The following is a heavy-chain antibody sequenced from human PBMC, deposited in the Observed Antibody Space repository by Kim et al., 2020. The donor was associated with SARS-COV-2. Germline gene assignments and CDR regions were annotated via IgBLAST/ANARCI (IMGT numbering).Heavy chain of an antibody. D-gene: IGHD4-17*01. CDR1: GGSFSGYY. Sequence: SETLSLTCAVYGGSFSGYYWSWIRQPPGKGLEWIGEINHSGSTNYNPSLKSRVTISVDTSKNQFSLKLSSVTAADTAVYYCARGSLRYYGDASNWFDPWGQGTLVTVSS. CDR2: INHSGST. J-gene: IGHJ5*02. V-gene: IGHV4-34*01. CDR3: ARGSLRYYGDASNWFDP.